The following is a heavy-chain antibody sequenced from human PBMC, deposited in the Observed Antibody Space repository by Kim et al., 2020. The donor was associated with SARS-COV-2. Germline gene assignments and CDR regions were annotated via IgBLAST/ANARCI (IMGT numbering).Heavy chain of an antibody. CDR2: IKWNAGST. CDR1: GSIVDDHD. V-gene: IGHV3-20*01. D-gene: IGHD6-19*01. CDR3: ARVTQASAWAGSYFDF. J-gene: IGHJ4*01. Sequence: GGSLRLSCAGSGSIVDDHDMSWVRQVPGKGLEWVSSIKWNAGSTGYADSVKGRFTISRDNAKNSLDLHMNSLRAEDTAFYHCARVTQASAWAGSYFDFWG.